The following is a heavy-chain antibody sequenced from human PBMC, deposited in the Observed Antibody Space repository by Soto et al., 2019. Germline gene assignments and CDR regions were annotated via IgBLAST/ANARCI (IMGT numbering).Heavy chain of an antibody. CDR1: GGSVSSGSYY. V-gene: IGHV4-61*01. CDR3: ARGRRLTTVTTSDAFDI. Sequence: KPSETLSLTCTVSGGSVSSGSYYWSWIRQPPGKGLEWIGYIYYSGSTNYNPSLKSRVTISVDTSKNQFSLKLSSVTAADTAVYYCARGRRLTTVTTSDAFDIWGQGTMVTVSS. D-gene: IGHD4-4*01. CDR2: IYYSGST. J-gene: IGHJ3*02.